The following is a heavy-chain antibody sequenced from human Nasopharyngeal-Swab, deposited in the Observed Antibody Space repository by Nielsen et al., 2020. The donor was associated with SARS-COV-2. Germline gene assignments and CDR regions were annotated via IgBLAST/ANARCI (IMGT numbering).Heavy chain of an antibody. CDR2: INPNSGGT. D-gene: IGHD4-17*01. J-gene: IGHJ4*02. V-gene: IGHV1-2*06. Sequence: ASVKVSCKASGYTFTSYGISWVRQAPGQGLEWMGRINPNSGGTNYAQKFQGRVTMTRDTSISTAYMELSRLRSDDTAVYYCASLSAVTTSDYWGQGTLVTVSS. CDR1: GYTFTSYG. CDR3: ASLSAVTTSDY.